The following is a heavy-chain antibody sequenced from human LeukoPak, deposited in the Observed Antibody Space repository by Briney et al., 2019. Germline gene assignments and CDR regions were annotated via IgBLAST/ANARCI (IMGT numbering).Heavy chain of an antibody. CDR1: GFIASSNY. Sequence: AGSRRLSCVVSGFIASSNYMSWVRQAPGKGLEWISLIYSEGTTYYADSVMGRFTISRDNSKTTLFLQMNSLKAEDTAVYYCATGGRSGVALEQWGQGTLAPVSS. D-gene: IGHD3-3*01. V-gene: IGHV3-53*01. CDR3: ATGGRSGVALEQ. J-gene: IGHJ4*02. CDR2: IYSEGTT.